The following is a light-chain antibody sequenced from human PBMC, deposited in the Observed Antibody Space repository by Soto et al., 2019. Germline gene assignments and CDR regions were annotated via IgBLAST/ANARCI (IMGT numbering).Light chain of an antibody. CDR3: SSYTSGSTLVV. CDR1: SIDVGGYNY. V-gene: IGLV2-14*01. CDR2: AVS. J-gene: IGLJ2*01. Sequence: QSALTQPASVSGSPGQSITISCTGTSIDVGGYNYVSWYQQHPGKAPKLMIYAVSNRPSEVSNRFSGSKSGNTASLTISGLQAEDEGNYYCSSYTSGSTLVVFGGGTKLTVL.